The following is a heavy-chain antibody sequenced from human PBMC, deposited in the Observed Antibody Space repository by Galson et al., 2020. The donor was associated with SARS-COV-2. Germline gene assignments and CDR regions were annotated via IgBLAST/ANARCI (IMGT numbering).Heavy chain of an antibody. CDR3: GRNDYGSRVVDY. J-gene: IGHJ4*02. D-gene: IGHD4-17*01. CDR2: WHDGTNK. V-gene: IGHV3-33*04. Sequence: WHDGTNKYYADSVKGRFTISRDNSKNILYLQMNSLRAEDTAMYYCGRNDYGSRVVDYWGQGTLVTVSS.